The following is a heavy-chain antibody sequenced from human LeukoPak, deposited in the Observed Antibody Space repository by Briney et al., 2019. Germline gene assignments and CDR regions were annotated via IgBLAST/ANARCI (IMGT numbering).Heavy chain of an antibody. J-gene: IGHJ1*01. CDR2: IYTSGNT. CDR1: GASISTSSYY. Sequence: SETLSLTCTVSGASISTSSYYWTWIRQPAGKGLEWIGRIYTSGNTNYNPSLKSRVTISVDTSKNQFSLKLSSVTAADTAVYYCARGGIAARPGYFQHWGQGTLVTVSS. V-gene: IGHV4-61*02. D-gene: IGHD6-6*01. CDR3: ARGGIAARPGYFQH.